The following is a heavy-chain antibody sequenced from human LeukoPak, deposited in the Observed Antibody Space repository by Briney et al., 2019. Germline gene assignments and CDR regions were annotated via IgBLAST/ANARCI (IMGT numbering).Heavy chain of an antibody. CDR2: IYYSGST. Sequence: PSETLSLTCTVSGGFISSSTYYWGWIRQPPGKGLEWIGSIYYSGSTYYNPSLKSRVTISLDTSKNQFSLKLSSVTAADTAVYYCARTLRRSYFGSGSYSRTTFDPWGQGTLVTVSS. D-gene: IGHD3-10*01. J-gene: IGHJ5*02. V-gene: IGHV4-39*01. CDR1: GGFISSSTYY. CDR3: ARTLRRSYFGSGSYSRTTFDP.